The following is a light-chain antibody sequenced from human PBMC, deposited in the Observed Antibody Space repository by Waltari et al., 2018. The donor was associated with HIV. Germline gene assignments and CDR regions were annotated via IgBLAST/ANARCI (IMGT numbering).Light chain of an antibody. Sequence: NFMLTQPHSVSESPGKTVTISCTSSSGSISSHSAQWYQQRPGSAPTTVMYEDNHRPSGVPDRFSGSIDRSSNSASLTISGLKTEDEADYYCQSYDSSNHNWVFGGGTKLTVL. J-gene: IGLJ3*02. CDR3: QSYDSSNHNWV. CDR1: SGSISSHS. CDR2: EDN. V-gene: IGLV6-57*02.